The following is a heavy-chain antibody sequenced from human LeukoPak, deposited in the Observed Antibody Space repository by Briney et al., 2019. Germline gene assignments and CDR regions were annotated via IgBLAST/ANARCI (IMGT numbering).Heavy chain of an antibody. Sequence: ASVTVSFTASGYTFTAYFMHWVGQAPGQGREWMGWINPNRGGTNYAQKFQGRVTITRDTSITKDYMELSRQRCADPAGCLWERDLGYYRSGSFFNIGGQGTMVTAS. CDR1: GYTFTAYF. CDR3: ERDLGYYRSGSFFNI. D-gene: IGHD3-10*01. V-gene: IGHV1-2*02. CDR2: INPNRGGT. J-gene: IGHJ3*02.